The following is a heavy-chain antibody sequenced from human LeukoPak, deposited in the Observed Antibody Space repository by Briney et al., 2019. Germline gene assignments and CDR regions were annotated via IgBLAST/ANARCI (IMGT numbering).Heavy chain of an antibody. Sequence: GGSLSLSCAASGFTFSSYSKHWVRQAPGKGLEWVAVISYDGSNKYYADSVKGRFTISRDNSKNTLYLQMNSLRAEDTAVYYCARGSPDGPFDYWGQGTLVTVSS. CDR1: GFTFSSYS. CDR3: ARGSPDGPFDY. J-gene: IGHJ4*02. V-gene: IGHV3-30*01. D-gene: IGHD5-24*01. CDR2: ISYDGSNK.